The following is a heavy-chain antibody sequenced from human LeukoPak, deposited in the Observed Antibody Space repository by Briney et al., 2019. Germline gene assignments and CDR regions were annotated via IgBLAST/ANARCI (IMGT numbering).Heavy chain of an antibody. Sequence: SVKVSCKASGGTFSSYAISWVRPAPGQGLEWMGGLIPIFGTANYAQKFQGRVTITADESTSTAYMELSSLRSEDTAVYYCARGNPFWSGYYIHFDYWGQGTLVTVSS. CDR2: LIPIFGTA. J-gene: IGHJ4*02. CDR3: ARGNPFWSGYYIHFDY. V-gene: IGHV1-69*13. CDR1: GGTFSSYA. D-gene: IGHD3-3*01.